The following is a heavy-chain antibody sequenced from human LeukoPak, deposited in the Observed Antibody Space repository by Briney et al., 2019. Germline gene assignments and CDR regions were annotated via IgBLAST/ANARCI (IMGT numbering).Heavy chain of an antibody. Sequence: GGSLRLSCATSGFTFSSYWMHWVRQAPGKGLVWVSRITSDGSSTSYADSVKGRFTISRDNAKNTLYLQMNSLRAEDTAVYYCARPLDYYDSSGYYRGSYFDYWGQGTLVTVSS. CDR3: ARPLDYYDSSGYYRGSYFDY. D-gene: IGHD3-22*01. CDR1: GFTFSSYW. CDR2: ITSDGSST. V-gene: IGHV3-74*01. J-gene: IGHJ4*02.